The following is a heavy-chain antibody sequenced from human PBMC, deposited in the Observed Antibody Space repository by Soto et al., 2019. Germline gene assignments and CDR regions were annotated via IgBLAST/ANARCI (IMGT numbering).Heavy chain of an antibody. CDR1: GGTFSSYA. V-gene: IGHV1-69*01. J-gene: IGHJ5*02. CDR2: IIPIFGTA. Sequence: QVQLVQSGAEVKKPGSSVKVSCKDSGGTFSSYAISWVRQAPGQGLEWMGGIIPIFGTANYAQKYQGRVTITADESTSTAYMELSSLRSEDTAVYYCARDFPHYYGSGSDYRWGWFDPWGQGTLVTVSS. D-gene: IGHD3-10*01. CDR3: ARDFPHYYGSGSDYRWGWFDP.